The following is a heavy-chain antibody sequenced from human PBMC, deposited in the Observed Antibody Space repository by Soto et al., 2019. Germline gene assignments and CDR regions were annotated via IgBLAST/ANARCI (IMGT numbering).Heavy chain of an antibody. Sequence: PGGSLRLSCAASGFTFSSYSMNWVRQAPGKGLEWVSYISSSSSTIYYADSVKGRFTISRDNAKNSLYLQMNSLRAEDTAVYYCPRETTVTSYDYWGQGTLVTVSS. CDR1: GFTFSSYS. CDR3: PRETTVTSYDY. J-gene: IGHJ4*02. CDR2: ISSSSSTI. V-gene: IGHV3-48*01. D-gene: IGHD4-17*01.